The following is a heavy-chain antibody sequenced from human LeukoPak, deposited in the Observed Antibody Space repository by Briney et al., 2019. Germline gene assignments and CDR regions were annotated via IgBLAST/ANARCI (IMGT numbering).Heavy chain of an antibody. Sequence: ASVKVSCKASGYTFTGYYMHWVRQAPGQGLEWMGWINPNSGGTNYAQKLQGRVTMTRDTSISTAYMELSRLRSDDTAGYYCARPSDWGDWIYYFDYWGQGTLVTVSS. D-gene: IGHD2-21*02. V-gene: IGHV1-2*02. J-gene: IGHJ4*02. CDR2: INPNSGGT. CDR3: ARPSDWGDWIYYFDY. CDR1: GYTFTGYY.